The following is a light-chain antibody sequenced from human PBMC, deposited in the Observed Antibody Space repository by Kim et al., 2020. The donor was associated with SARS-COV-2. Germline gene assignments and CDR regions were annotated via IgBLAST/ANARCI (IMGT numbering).Light chain of an antibody. CDR1: QSVSNN. Sequence: SPGERATLSGRASQSVSNNVACYQQKPGQAPRLIMYGASTRATGIPARFSGSGSGTEFTLTITSLQSEDFAVYYCQQYNNWPPITFGQGTRLEIK. J-gene: IGKJ5*01. CDR3: QQYNNWPPIT. V-gene: IGKV3-15*01. CDR2: GAS.